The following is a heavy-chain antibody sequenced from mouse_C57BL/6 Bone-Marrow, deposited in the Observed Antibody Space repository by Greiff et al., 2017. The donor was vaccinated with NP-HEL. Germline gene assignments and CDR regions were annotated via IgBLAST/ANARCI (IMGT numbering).Heavy chain of an antibody. CDR2: IYPVGGYT. Sequence: VQLQQPGAELVRPGASVKLSCKASGYTFTNYWIGWAKQRPGHGLEWIGDIYPVGGYTNYNEKFKGKATLTADKSSSTAYMQFSSLTSEDSAIYYCARRPYYSKFYALDYWGQGTSVTVSS. D-gene: IGHD2-5*01. CDR3: ARRPYYSKFYALDY. CDR1: GYTFTNYW. V-gene: IGHV1-63*01. J-gene: IGHJ4*01.